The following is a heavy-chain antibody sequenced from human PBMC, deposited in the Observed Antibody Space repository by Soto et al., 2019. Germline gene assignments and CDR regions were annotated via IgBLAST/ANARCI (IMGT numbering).Heavy chain of an antibody. CDR3: ARACITIFGVVIIQACYYGMDV. D-gene: IGHD3-3*01. V-gene: IGHV1-2*02. Sequence: ASVKVSCKASGYTFTGYYMHWVRQAPGQGLEWMGWITPNSGGTNYAQKFQGRVTMTRDTSISTAYMELSRLRSDDTAVYYCARACITIFGVVIIQACYYGMDVWGQGTTVTVSS. CDR1: GYTFTGYY. CDR2: ITPNSGGT. J-gene: IGHJ6*02.